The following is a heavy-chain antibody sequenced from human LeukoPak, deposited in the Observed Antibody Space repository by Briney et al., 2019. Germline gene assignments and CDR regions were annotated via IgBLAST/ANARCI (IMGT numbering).Heavy chain of an antibody. CDR1: GFTFNDYY. J-gene: IGHJ4*02. Sequence: GSLRLSCTASGFTFNDYYMSWIRQAPGKGLEWVATIKNDGGEKFYVDSVKGRFTISRDDAKDSLFLQMNNLRAEDTAVYYCARDRDSSGSWGVNFDHWGQGTLVTVSS. CDR2: IKNDGGEK. CDR3: ARDRDSSGSWGVNFDH. V-gene: IGHV3-7*03. D-gene: IGHD6-13*01.